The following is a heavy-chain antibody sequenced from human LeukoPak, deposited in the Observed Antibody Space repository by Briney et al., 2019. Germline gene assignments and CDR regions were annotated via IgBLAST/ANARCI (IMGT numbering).Heavy chain of an antibody. V-gene: IGHV1-18*01. CDR3: AKGRYYDSSGYSGGDGFDI. J-gene: IGHJ3*02. CDR2: ISAYNGNT. D-gene: IGHD3-22*01. Sequence: ASVKVSCKASGYTFTSYGISWVRQAPGQGLEWMGWISAYNGNTNYAQKFQGRVTMTTDTSTSTAYMELRSLRPDDTAVYYCAKGRYYDSSGYSGGDGFDIWGQGTMVTVSS. CDR1: GYTFTSYG.